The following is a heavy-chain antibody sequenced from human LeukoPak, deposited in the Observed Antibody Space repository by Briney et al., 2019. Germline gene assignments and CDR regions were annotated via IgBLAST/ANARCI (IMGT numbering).Heavy chain of an antibody. V-gene: IGHV4-30-2*01. J-gene: IGHJ4*02. Sequence: SETLSLTCAVSGGSISSGGYSWSWIRQPPGKGLEWIGYIYHSGTTYYNPSLKSRVTISVDRSKNQFSLKLNSVTAADTAVYYCARSGGYSCSWNMDYWGQGTLVTASS. D-gene: IGHD6-13*01. CDR2: IYHSGTT. CDR1: GGSISSGGYS. CDR3: ARSGGYSCSWNMDY.